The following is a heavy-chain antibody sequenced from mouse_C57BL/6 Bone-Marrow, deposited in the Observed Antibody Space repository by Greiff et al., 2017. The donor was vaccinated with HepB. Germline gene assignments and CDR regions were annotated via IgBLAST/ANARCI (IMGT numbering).Heavy chain of an antibody. J-gene: IGHJ2*01. Sequence: QVQLQQSGAELVRPGTSVKVSCKASGYAFTNYLIEWVKQRPGQGLEWIGVINPGSGGTNYNEKFKGKATLTADKSSSTAYMQLSSLTSEDSAVYFCAARGYYYGSTLYFDYWGQGTTLTVSS. V-gene: IGHV1-54*01. CDR1: GYAFTNYL. CDR2: INPGSGGT. D-gene: IGHD1-1*01. CDR3: AARGYYYGSTLYFDY.